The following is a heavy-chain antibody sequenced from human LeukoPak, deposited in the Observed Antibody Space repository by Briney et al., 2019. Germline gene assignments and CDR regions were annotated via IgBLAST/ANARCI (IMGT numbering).Heavy chain of an antibody. D-gene: IGHD6-19*01. CDR1: ADSISNYF. CDR2: IYNSGST. CDR3: AAELNNEQWLDWDY. J-gene: IGHJ4*02. V-gene: IGHV4-59*01. Sequence: PSETLSLTCTVSADSISNYFWTWIRQPPGRGLEWIGCIYNSGSTNYNTSLKSRVTVSMDTSKNQFSLKLSSVTAADTAVYYCAAELNNEQWLDWDYWGQGTLVTVSS.